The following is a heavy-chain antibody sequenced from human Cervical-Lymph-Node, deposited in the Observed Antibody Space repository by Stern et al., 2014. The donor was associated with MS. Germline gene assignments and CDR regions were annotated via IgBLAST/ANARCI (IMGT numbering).Heavy chain of an antibody. V-gene: IGHV3-33*01. Sequence: QVQLVQSGGGVVQPGRSLRLSCAASGFTFSSSGMHWVRQAPGKGLEWLAIIWYDGSNRYYEDSVKGRFTISRDNSKNTLYLQMNSLRAEDTAVYYCAREGGNTAEYFQHWGQGTLVTVSS. CDR1: GFTFSSSG. D-gene: IGHD4-23*01. CDR3: AREGGNTAEYFQH. J-gene: IGHJ1*01. CDR2: IWYDGSNR.